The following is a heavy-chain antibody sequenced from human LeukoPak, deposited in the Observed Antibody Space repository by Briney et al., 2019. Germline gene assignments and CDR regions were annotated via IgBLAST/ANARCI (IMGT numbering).Heavy chain of an antibody. J-gene: IGHJ6*02. V-gene: IGHV3-48*01. CDR3: ARVSNVSVTTRRGFYGLDV. Sequence: GGSLRLSCAASGFTFSSYSMNWVRQAPGKGLEWVSYISSSSSTIYYADSVKGRFTISRDNAKNSLYLQMNSLRAEDTAVYYCARVSNVSVTTRRGFYGLDVWGQGTTVTVSS. CDR1: GFTFSSYS. CDR2: ISSSSSTI. D-gene: IGHD4-17*01.